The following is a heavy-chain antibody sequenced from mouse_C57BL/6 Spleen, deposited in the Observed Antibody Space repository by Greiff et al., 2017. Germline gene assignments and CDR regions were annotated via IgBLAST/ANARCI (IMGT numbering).Heavy chain of an antibody. CDR3: ARSGDYYGSSLDY. V-gene: IGHV1-19*01. D-gene: IGHD1-1*01. J-gene: IGHJ2*01. CDR1: GYTFTDYY. Sequence: VHVKQSGPVLVKPGASVKMSCKASGYTFTDYYMNWVKQSHGKSLEWIGVINPYNGGTSYNQKFKGKATLTVDKSSSTAYMELNSLTSEDSAVYYCARSGDYYGSSLDYWGQGTTLTVSS. CDR2: INPYNGGT.